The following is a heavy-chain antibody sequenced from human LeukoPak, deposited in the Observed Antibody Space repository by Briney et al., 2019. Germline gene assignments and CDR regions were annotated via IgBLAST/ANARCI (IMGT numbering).Heavy chain of an antibody. Sequence: ASVKVSCKASGYTFTSYGISWVRQAPGQGLEWMGWISAYNGNTNYAQKLQGRVTMTTDTSTSTAYMELRSLRSDDTAVYYCARTHTVAMDYDTNLGYYYYMDVWGKGTTVTVSS. CDR2: ISAYNGNT. CDR3: ARTHTVAMDYDTNLGYYYYMDV. J-gene: IGHJ6*03. D-gene: IGHD3-22*01. CDR1: GYTFTSYG. V-gene: IGHV1-18*01.